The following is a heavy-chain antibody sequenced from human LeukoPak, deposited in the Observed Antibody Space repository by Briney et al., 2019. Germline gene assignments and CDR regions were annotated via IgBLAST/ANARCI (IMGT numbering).Heavy chain of an antibody. CDR3: ARGGLRYFDYENGFDI. Sequence: ASVRVSCKASGYTFTSYGISWVRQAPGQGLEWMGWISGYNGHTNCAQNLQGRVTMTTDTSASTAYVELRSLRSDDTAVYYCARGGLRYFDYENGFDIWGQGTMVTVSS. J-gene: IGHJ3*02. CDR1: GYTFTSYG. D-gene: IGHD3-9*01. V-gene: IGHV1-18*01. CDR2: ISGYNGHT.